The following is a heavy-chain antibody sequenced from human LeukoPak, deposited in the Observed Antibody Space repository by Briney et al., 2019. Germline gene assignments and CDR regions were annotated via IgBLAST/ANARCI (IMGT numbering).Heavy chain of an antibody. V-gene: IGHV4-59*12. J-gene: IGHJ4*02. Sequence: SETLSLTCTVSGGSISSYYWSWIRQPPGKGLEWIGYIYYSGTTNYNPSLKSRVTISVDTSKNQFSLKLSSVTAADTAVYYCARGGWSYSNYVFDYWGQGTLVTVSS. CDR3: ARGGWSYSNYVFDY. D-gene: IGHD4-11*01. CDR1: GGSISSYY. CDR2: IYYSGTT.